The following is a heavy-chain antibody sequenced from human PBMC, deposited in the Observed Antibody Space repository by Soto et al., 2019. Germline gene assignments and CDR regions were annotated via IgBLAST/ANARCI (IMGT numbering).Heavy chain of an antibody. Sequence: QVQLQESGPGLVKPSETLSLTCTVSGGSVSSGSYYWSWIRQPPGKGLEWIGYIYYSGSTNCNPSLKSRVTISVDTSKNQFSLKLSSVTAADTAVYYCARVEQYYDFWSGYYTFDYWGQGTLVTVSS. CDR1: GGSVSSGSYY. CDR3: ARVEQYYDFWSGYYTFDY. D-gene: IGHD3-3*01. J-gene: IGHJ4*02. V-gene: IGHV4-61*01. CDR2: IYYSGST.